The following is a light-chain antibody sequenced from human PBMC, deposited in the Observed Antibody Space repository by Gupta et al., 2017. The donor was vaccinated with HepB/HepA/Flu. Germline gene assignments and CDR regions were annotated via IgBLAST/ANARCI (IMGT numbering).Light chain of an antibody. Sequence: QSVLTQPPSASGTPGLRVTISCSGSTSNIGSNIVNWYQQVPGTAPKLLIYSNNQRPSGVPDRFSGSKSGTSASLAISGLHSEDEADYYCAAWDDSLNGPVFGGGTKLTVL. CDR3: AAWDDSLNGPV. CDR2: SNN. CDR1: TSNIGSNI. J-gene: IGLJ3*02. V-gene: IGLV1-44*01.